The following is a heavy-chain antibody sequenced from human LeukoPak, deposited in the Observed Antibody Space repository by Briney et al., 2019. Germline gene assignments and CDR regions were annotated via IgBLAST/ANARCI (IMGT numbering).Heavy chain of an antibody. CDR1: GYTFTSYG. J-gene: IGHJ4*02. D-gene: IGHD5-18*01. CDR2: ISAYNGNT. Sequence: GASVKVSCKASGYTFTSYGISWVRQAPGQGGEGMGWISAYNGNTNYAQKLQGRVTMTTDTSTSTAYMELRSLRSDDTAVYYCARVSGYSYGFRNEDYFDYWGQGTLVTVSS. V-gene: IGHV1-18*01. CDR3: ARVSGYSYGFRNEDYFDY.